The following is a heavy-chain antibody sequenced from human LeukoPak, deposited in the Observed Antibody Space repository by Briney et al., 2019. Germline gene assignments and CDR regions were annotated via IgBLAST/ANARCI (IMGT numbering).Heavy chain of an antibody. V-gene: IGHV3-33*08. J-gene: IGHJ4*02. Sequence: GGSLRLSCAASGFTFSSYGMHWVRQAPGKGLEWVAVIWYDGSNKYYADSVKGRFTISRDNSKNTLYLQMNSLRAEDTAVYYCARVIRDASGFPVDYWGQGTLVTVSS. CDR3: ARVIRDASGFPVDY. CDR2: IWYDGSNK. CDR1: GFTFSSYG. D-gene: IGHD3-10*01.